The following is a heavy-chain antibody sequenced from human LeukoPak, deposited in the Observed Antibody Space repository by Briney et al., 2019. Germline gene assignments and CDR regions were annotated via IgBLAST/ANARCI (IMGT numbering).Heavy chain of an antibody. D-gene: IGHD7-27*01. CDR2: INLGGSAK. CDR1: GFAFSDDW. V-gene: IGHV3-7*01. CDR3: AAWGLHNY. J-gene: IGHJ4*02. Sequence: PGGSLRLSCSASGFAFSDDWMNWVRQAPGKGPEWVANINLGGSAKLYVDSVKGRCTISRDNAKNSLYLQMNSLRVEDTAVYYCAAWGLHNYWGQGTLVTVSS.